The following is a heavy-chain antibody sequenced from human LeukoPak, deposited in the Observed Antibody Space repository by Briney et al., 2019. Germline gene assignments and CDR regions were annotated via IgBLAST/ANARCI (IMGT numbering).Heavy chain of an antibody. CDR3: AKVRVDAYVSPNDY. Sequence: PAGSLRLSCAASGFTFSSYGMHWVRQAPGMGLEWVAIISYDGSNQYYADSVKGRFTISRDNSRNTLFLQMNSLRAEDTALYYCAKVRVDAYVSPNDYWGQGTLVTVSS. J-gene: IGHJ4*02. V-gene: IGHV3-30*18. CDR1: GFTFSSYG. CDR2: ISYDGSNQ. D-gene: IGHD3-16*01.